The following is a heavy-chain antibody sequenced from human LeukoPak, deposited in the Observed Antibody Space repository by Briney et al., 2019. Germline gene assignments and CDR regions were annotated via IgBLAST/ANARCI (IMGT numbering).Heavy chain of an antibody. CDR1: RFTFSSYG. Sequence: GGSLRLSCAASRFTFSSYGMHWVRQAPGKGLEWVAVISYDGSNKYYADSLKGRFTISRDNAKNSLYLQMNSLRAEDTAVYYCANLEGGVCKKATPYFSFDYWGQGTLVTVSS. V-gene: IGHV3-30*18. D-gene: IGHD3-16*01. CDR3: ANLEGGVCKKATPYFSFDY. CDR2: ISYDGSNK. J-gene: IGHJ4*02.